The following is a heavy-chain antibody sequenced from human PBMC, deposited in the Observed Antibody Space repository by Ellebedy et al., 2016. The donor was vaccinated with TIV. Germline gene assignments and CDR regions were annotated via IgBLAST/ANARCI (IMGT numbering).Heavy chain of an antibody. V-gene: IGHV3-23*01. CDR1: GFTFSSYG. J-gene: IGHJ4*02. D-gene: IGHD4-11*01. CDR2: ISGSGGST. CDR3: ASPGNSNYVGFFDY. Sequence: GGSLRLSXAASGFTFSSYGMSWVRQAPGKGLEWVSRISGSGGSTYYADSVKGRFTISRDNSKNTLYVEMNSLRAEDTAVYYCASPGNSNYVGFFDYWGQGTLVTVSS.